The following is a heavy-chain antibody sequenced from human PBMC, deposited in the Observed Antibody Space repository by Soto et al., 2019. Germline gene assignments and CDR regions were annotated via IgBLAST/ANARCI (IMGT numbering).Heavy chain of an antibody. CDR3: ARDDFTNRFDP. CDR2: IYYSGST. Sequence: SETLSLTCTVSGGSVSSGSYYWSWIRQPPGKGLEWIGYIYYSGSTNYNPSLKSRVTISVDTSKNQFSLKLSSVTAADTAVYYCARDDFTNRFDPWGQGTLVTVSS. D-gene: IGHD2-21*02. CDR1: GGSVSSGSYY. J-gene: IGHJ5*02. V-gene: IGHV4-61*01.